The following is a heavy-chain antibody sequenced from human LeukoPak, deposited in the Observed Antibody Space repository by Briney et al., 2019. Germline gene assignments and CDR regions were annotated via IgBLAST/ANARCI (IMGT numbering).Heavy chain of an antibody. CDR2: LYTSGST. CDR1: GHSKSRCY. D-gene: IGHD3-10*01. Sequence: PAVTVALMCAVSGHSKSRCYRSCTTEPAAKALESIGRLYTSGSTNYNPSLKSRVTMSVDTSKNQFSLKLSSVTAAATAVYYCASSMVRGVRSYYYYGMDVWGQGTTVTVSS. J-gene: IGHJ6*02. V-gene: IGHV4-4*07. CDR3: ASSMVRGVRSYYYYGMDV.